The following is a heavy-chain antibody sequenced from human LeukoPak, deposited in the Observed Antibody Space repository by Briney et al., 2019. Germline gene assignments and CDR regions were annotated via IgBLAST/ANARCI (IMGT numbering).Heavy chain of an antibody. J-gene: IGHJ4*02. CDR1: GLTFISYD. CDR3: ARLGSQGGVAALDY. D-gene: IGHD6-25*01. CDR2: IGTTGDT. V-gene: IGHV3-13*01. Sequence: PGGSLRLSCAASGLTFISYDMHWVRQTPGKGLEWVSSIGTTGDTYYTDSVKGRFTISRDNAKNTLYLQMNSLRAEDTAVYYCARLGSQGGVAALDYWGQGTLVTVSS.